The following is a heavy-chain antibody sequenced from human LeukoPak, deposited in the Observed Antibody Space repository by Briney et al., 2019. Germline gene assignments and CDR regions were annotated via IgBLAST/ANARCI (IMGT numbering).Heavy chain of an antibody. Sequence: GGSLRLSCAASGFTFSSYGMHWVRQAPGKGLEWVAFIRYDGSNKYYADSVKGRFTISRDNSKNTLYLQMNSLRAEDTAVYYCAKDSRYSSSSQIDYWGQGTLVTVSS. J-gene: IGHJ4*02. CDR2: IRYDGSNK. V-gene: IGHV3-30*02. D-gene: IGHD6-6*01. CDR3: AKDSRYSSSSQIDY. CDR1: GFTFSSYG.